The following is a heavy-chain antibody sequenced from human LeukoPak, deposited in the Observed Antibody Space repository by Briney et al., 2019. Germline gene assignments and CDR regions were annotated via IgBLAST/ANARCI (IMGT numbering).Heavy chain of an antibody. J-gene: IGHJ3*01. CDR2: IASSGRNT. CDR1: GFTFSIHG. D-gene: IGHD5-24*01. V-gene: IGHV3-23*01. CDR3: AKDIQLSA. Sequence: PAGGSLRLSCAASGFTFSIHGMNWVRQAPGKGLEWVSLIASSGRNTYYTDSVRGRFTISRDNSKKTLSLQMNSLRVEDTAIYYCAKDIQLSAWGLGTMVTVSS.